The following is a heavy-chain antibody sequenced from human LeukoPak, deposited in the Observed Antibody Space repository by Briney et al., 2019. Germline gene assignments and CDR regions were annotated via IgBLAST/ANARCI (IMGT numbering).Heavy chain of an antibody. V-gene: IGHV1-3*01. CDR2: INAGTGNT. CDR1: GYTFTSYG. CDR3: ARDKDCGGDCYIFDY. D-gene: IGHD2-21*02. Sequence: ASVKVSCKASGYTFTSYGISWVRQAPGQRLEWMGWINAGTGNTKYSQKFQGRVTITRDTSATTAYVELSSLRSEDSAVYYCARDKDCGGDCYIFDYWGQATLVTVSS. J-gene: IGHJ4*02.